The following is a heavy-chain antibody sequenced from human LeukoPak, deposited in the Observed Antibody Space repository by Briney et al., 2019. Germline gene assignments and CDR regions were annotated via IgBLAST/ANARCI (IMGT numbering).Heavy chain of an antibody. CDR1: GFTFSSYA. J-gene: IGHJ4*02. Sequence: PGGSLRLSCAASGFTFSSYAMSWVRQAPGKGLEWVSGISRNGGSIGYADSVRGRVTISRNNARDSLYLEMNSLRPEDTAFYYCAKDSGDCRSTSCPPDFWGQGTLVTVSS. V-gene: IGHV3-9*01. CDR2: ISRNGGSI. CDR3: AKDSGDCRSTSCPPDF. D-gene: IGHD2-2*01.